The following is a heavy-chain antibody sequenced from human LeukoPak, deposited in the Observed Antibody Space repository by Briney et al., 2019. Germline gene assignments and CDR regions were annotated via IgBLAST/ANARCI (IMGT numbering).Heavy chain of an antibody. D-gene: IGHD6-19*01. J-gene: IGHJ4*02. CDR3: ARDDIAVAGSDDY. Sequence: PGGSLRLSCAASGFTVSSNYMSWVRQAPGKGLEWVSVIYSGGSTYYADSVRGRFTISRDNSKNTLYLQMNSLRAEDTAVYYCARDDIAVAGSDDYWGQGTLVTVSS. CDR1: GFTVSSNY. V-gene: IGHV3-66*01. CDR2: IYSGGST.